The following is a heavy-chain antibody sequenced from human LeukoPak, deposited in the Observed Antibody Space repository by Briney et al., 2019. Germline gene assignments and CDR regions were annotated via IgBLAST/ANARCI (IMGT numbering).Heavy chain of an antibody. V-gene: IGHV1-46*01. CDR2: INSSGGST. J-gene: IGHJ5*02. Sequence: ASVKVSCKASGYTFTSYDMHWVRQPPGQGLEWMGIINSSGGSTSYAQKFPGRVSMTRDMSTSTFYLELSSLRSEDTAVYYCARGHGSGSANYFDPWGQGTLVTVSS. CDR1: GYTFTSYD. D-gene: IGHD3-10*01. CDR3: ARGHGSGSANYFDP.